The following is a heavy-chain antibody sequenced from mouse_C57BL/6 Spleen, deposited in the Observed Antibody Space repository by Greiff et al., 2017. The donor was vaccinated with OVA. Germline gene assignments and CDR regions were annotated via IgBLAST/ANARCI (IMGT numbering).Heavy chain of an antibody. J-gene: IGHJ2*01. CDR2: IRNKANGYTT. CDR3: ARYNYYGSSSLDY. V-gene: IGHV7-3*01. Sequence: EVKLMESGGGLVQPGGSLSLSCAASGFTFTDYYMSWVRQPPGKALEWLGFIRNKANGYTTEYSASVKGRFTISRDNSQSILYLQMNALRAEDSATYYCARYNYYGSSSLDYWGQGTTRTVSS. D-gene: IGHD1-1*01. CDR1: GFTFTDYY.